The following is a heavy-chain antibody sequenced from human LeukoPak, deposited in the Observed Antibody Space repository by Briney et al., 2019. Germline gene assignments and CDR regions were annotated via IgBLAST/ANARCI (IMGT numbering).Heavy chain of an antibody. D-gene: IGHD1-1*01. CDR2: IYPDDSDT. Sequence: GESLKISCKGAAYKFSNYWIAWVRQRPGEDLEWMGIIYPDDSDTRYSPSFQGQVTISADKSISTAYLQWTSLKASDTAIYYCARRDTTYFDYWGQGILVTVSS. V-gene: IGHV5-51*01. CDR3: ARRDTTYFDY. CDR1: AYKFSNYW. J-gene: IGHJ4*02.